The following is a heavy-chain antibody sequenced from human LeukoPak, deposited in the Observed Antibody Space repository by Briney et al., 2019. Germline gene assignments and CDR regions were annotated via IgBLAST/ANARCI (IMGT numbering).Heavy chain of an antibody. Sequence: VASVKLSCKASGGTFSSYAISWVRQAPGQGLEWMGGILPIFGTANYAHKIQGRVTLTTDESTSTAYMELSSLSSEDTAVYYCARDLRGGSSSRVDWFDAWGQGTLVTVSS. D-gene: IGHD6-6*01. CDR1: GGTFSSYA. V-gene: IGHV1-69*05. CDR2: ILPIFGTA. CDR3: ARDLRGGSSSRVDWFDA. J-gene: IGHJ5*02.